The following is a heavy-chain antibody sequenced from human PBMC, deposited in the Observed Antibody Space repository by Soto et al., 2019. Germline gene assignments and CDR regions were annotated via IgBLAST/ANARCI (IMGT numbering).Heavy chain of an antibody. Sequence: SGPTLLNPTQTLTLTCTFSGFSLSNSGMCVSWIRQPPGKALEWLALIDWDDDKYYSTSLKPRLTISKDTSKNQVVLTMTNMDPVDTATYYCARISSHRTLRYFDWLPPRYYYYGMDVWGQGTTVTVSS. CDR1: GFSLSNSGMC. CDR3: ARISSHRTLRYFDWLPPRYYYYGMDV. J-gene: IGHJ6*02. D-gene: IGHD3-9*01. V-gene: IGHV2-70*01. CDR2: IDWDDDK.